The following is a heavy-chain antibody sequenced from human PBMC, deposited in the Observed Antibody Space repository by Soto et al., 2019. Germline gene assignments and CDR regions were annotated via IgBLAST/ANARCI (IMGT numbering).Heavy chain of an antibody. J-gene: IGHJ6*02. CDR2: IYYSGST. D-gene: IGHD2-15*01. CDR3: ARVSAAPHYYYGMDV. Sequence: PSETLSLTCTVSGGSISSGGYYWSWIRQHPGKGLEWIGYIYYSGSTYYNPSLKSRVTISVDTSKNRFSLKLSSVTAADTAVYYCARVSAAPHYYYGMDVWGQGTTVTVSS. V-gene: IGHV4-31*03. CDR1: GGSISSGGYY.